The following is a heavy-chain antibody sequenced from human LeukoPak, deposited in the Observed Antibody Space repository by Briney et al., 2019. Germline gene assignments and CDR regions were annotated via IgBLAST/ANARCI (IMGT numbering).Heavy chain of an antibody. D-gene: IGHD3-22*01. CDR1: GYTFTGYY. J-gene: IGHJ4*02. Sequence: GASVKVSCKASGYTFTGYYMHWVRQAPGQGLEWMGWINPNSGGTNYAQKFQGRVTMTRDTSISTAYMELSSLRSEDTAVYYCARVPADSSDLDYWGQGTLVTVSS. CDR3: ARVPADSSDLDY. V-gene: IGHV1-2*02. CDR2: INPNSGGT.